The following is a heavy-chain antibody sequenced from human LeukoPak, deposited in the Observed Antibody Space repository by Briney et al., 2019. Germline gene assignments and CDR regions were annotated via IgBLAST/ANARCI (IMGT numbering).Heavy chain of an antibody. J-gene: IGHJ6*02. CDR3: ARDRDTAMGSSYYYGMDV. CDR2: IYYSGST. D-gene: IGHD5-18*01. V-gene: IGHV4-59*01. Sequence: SETLSLTCTVSGGSISSYYWSWIRQSPGKGLEWIEYIYYSGSTNYNPSLKSRVTISVDTSKSQFSLKLTSVTAADTAVYYCARDRDTAMGSSYYYGMDVWGQGATVTVSS. CDR1: GGSISSYY.